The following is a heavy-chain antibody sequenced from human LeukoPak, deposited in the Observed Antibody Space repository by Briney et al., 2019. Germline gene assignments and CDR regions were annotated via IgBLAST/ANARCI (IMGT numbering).Heavy chain of an antibody. CDR3: ARGAGWYEY. D-gene: IGHD6-19*01. Sequence: SETLSLTCTVSGGSLSSHYWSWIRQPPGEALEWIAYIYYTGTTNYSPSLKNRATISVDTSKNQFSLNLNSVTAADTAVYYCARGAGWYEYWGQGTLVTVSS. J-gene: IGHJ4*02. CDR2: IYYTGTT. V-gene: IGHV4-59*11. CDR1: GGSLSSHY.